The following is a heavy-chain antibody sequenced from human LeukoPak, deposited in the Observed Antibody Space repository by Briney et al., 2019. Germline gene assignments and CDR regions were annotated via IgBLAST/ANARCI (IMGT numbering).Heavy chain of an antibody. D-gene: IGHD1-26*01. CDR3: AKDLGWESTPYYFDY. J-gene: IGHJ4*02. CDR1: GFTFSSYA. CDR2: ISGSGGST. Sequence: GGSLRLSCAASGFTFSSYAMSWVRQAPGKGLEWVSAISGSGGSTYYADSVKGRFTISRDNSKNTLYLQMNSLRAEDTAVYYCAKDLGWESTPYYFDYWGQGTLATVSS. V-gene: IGHV3-23*01.